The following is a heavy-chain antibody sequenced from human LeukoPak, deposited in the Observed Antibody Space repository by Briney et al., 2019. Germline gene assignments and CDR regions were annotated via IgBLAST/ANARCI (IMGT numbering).Heavy chain of an antibody. CDR3: ATEVVVVVAATTDAFDI. J-gene: IGHJ3*02. Sequence: PGGSLRLSCAASGFTFSSYEMNWVRQAPGKGLEWVSYISSSGSTIYYADSVKGRFTISRDNAKNSLYLQVNSLRAEDTAVYYCATEVVVVVAATTDAFDIWGQGTMVTVSS. D-gene: IGHD2-15*01. CDR1: GFTFSSYE. V-gene: IGHV3-48*03. CDR2: ISSSGSTI.